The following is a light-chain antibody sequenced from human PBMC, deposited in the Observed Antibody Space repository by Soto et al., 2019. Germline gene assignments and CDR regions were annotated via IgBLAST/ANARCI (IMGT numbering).Light chain of an antibody. CDR2: AVT. J-gene: IGLJ2*01. V-gene: IGLV2-14*01. Sequence: QSALTQPASVSGSPGQSITISCTGTSSDIGGYNYVSWYQQHPGKAPKLLIYAVTSRPSGVSSRFSGSKSGNTASLTISGLQAEDEADYYCSSYINSITFVVFGGGTKVTVL. CDR3: SSYINSITFVV. CDR1: SSDIGGYNY.